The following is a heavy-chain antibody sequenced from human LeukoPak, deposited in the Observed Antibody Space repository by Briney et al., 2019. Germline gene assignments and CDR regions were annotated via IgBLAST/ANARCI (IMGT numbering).Heavy chain of an antibody. D-gene: IGHD2-2*01. J-gene: IGHJ4*02. Sequence: PSETLSLTCAVYGGSFSGYYWSWIRQPPGKGLEWIGEINHSGRTNYNPSLKSRVTISVDTSKNQFSLKLSSVTAADTAVYYCASSGMQNCSSTSCHFRSTTIDYWGQGTLVTVSS. CDR1: GGSFSGYY. CDR3: ASSGMQNCSSTSCHFRSTTIDY. CDR2: INHSGRT. V-gene: IGHV4-34*01.